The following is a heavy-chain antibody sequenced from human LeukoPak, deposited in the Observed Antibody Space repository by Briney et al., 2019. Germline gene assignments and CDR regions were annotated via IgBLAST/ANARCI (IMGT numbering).Heavy chain of an antibody. D-gene: IGHD4-23*01. CDR3: ARGGKATVVTM. V-gene: IGHV4-4*07. CDR2: IYSSGST. Sequence: SETLSLTCTVSGGSINSYYWSWIRQPAGKGLEWIGRIYSSGSTNYNPSLKSRVSMSVDTSKNQFSLKLTSVTAADTAVYHCARGGKATVVTMWGQGILVTVSS. J-gene: IGHJ4*02. CDR1: GGSINSYY.